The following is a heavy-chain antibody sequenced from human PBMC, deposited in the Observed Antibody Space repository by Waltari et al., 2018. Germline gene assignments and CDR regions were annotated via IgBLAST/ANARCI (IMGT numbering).Heavy chain of an antibody. J-gene: IGHJ6*02. D-gene: IGHD3-3*01. V-gene: IGHV4-59*01. CDR3: ARSPKGFLEWLGPYYYYGMDV. CDR2: IYYSGST. CDR1: GGSISSYY. Sequence: QVQLQESGPGLVKPSETLSLTCTVSGGSISSYYWSWIRQPPGKGLEWIGYIYYSGSTNYNPSLKSRVTISVDTSKNQFSLKLSSVTAADTAVYYCARSPKGFLEWLGPYYYYGMDVWGQGTTVTVSS.